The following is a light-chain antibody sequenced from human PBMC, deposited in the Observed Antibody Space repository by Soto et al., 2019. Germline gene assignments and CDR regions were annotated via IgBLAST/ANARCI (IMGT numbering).Light chain of an antibody. Sequence: QPVLTQPPSVSAAPGQKVTISCSGSSSNIGGNSVSWYQQLPGTAPKLLIYDDNKRPSGIPDRFSGSKSGTSATLGITGLQTGDEADYYCGSWDSSLSAYVFGTGTNVTVL. CDR3: GSWDSSLSAYV. J-gene: IGLJ1*01. CDR2: DDN. V-gene: IGLV1-51*01. CDR1: SSNIGGNS.